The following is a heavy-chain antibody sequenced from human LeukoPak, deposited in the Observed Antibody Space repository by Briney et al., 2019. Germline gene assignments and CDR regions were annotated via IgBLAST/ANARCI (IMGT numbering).Heavy chain of an antibody. CDR2: IYRSGST. D-gene: IGHD1-26*01. CDR3: TREPFDYVGATGNLPVV. V-gene: IGHV3-66*01. Sequence: PGGSLRLSCAASGFTVNSNYMSWVRQAPGKGLEWVSVIYRSGSTYYADSVKDRFTISRDNYKNTLYLQMNSLRAEDTAVYYCTREPFDYVGATGNLPVVWGQGTLVTVSS. J-gene: IGHJ4*02. CDR1: GFTVNSNY.